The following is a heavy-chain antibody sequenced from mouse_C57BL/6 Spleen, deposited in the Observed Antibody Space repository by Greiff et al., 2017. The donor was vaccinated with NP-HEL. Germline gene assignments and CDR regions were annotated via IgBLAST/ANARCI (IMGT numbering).Heavy chain of an antibody. J-gene: IGHJ3*01. V-gene: IGHV1-55*01. CDR3: ARCYYGSSYGWFAY. Sequence: QVQLQQPGAELVKPGASVKMSCKASGYTFTSYWITWVKQRPGQGLEWIGDIYPGSGSTNYNEKFKSKATLTVDTSSSTAYMQLSSLTSEDSAFYYCARCYYGSSYGWFAYWGQGTLVTVSA. CDR2: IYPGSGST. CDR1: GYTFTSYW. D-gene: IGHD1-1*01.